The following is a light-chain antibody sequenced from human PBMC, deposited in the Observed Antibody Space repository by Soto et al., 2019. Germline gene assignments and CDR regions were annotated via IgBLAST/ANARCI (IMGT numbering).Light chain of an antibody. V-gene: IGKV3-11*01. CDR3: QQRSNWPST. CDR1: QSVSSY. CDR2: DAS. J-gene: IGKJ4*02. Sequence: EIVLTQSPANLSLSPGDRATLSCRASQSVSSYLAWYQQKPGQAPRLLIYDASNRDTDIPARFSGSGSGTDFTLTITSREPEDFAVYYCQQRSNWPSTFGGGTKVEIK.